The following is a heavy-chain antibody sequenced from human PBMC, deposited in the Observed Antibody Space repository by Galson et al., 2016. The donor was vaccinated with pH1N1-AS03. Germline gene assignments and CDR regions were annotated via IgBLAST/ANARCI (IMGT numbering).Heavy chain of an antibody. D-gene: IGHD3-3*01. J-gene: IGHJ6*02. CDR3: ARQQDGRGSGLEWLFWYGMDV. Sequence: QSGAEVKKPGESLKISCKVSGYTFSNHWIGWVRQMPGKGLEWMGIIYPADSSTTYSPSFQGQVTISADQSISTAYLQWSSLRASDTAMYFCARQQDGRGSGLEWLFWYGMDVWGQGTTVIVPS. CDR2: IYPADSST. V-gene: IGHV5-51*01. CDR1: GYTFSNHW.